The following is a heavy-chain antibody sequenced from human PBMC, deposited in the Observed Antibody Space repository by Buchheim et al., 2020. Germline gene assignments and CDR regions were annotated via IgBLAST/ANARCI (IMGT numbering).Heavy chain of an antibody. D-gene: IGHD3-9*01. CDR3: ARRGPPSLFEVLEILTGYDAFDI. J-gene: IGHJ3*02. V-gene: IGHV4-39*01. CDR1: GGSISSSSYY. Sequence: QLQLQESGPGLVKPSETLSLTCTVSGGSISSSSYYWGWIRQPPGKGLEWIGSIYYSGSTYYNPSLKSRVTISVDTSKNQFSLKLSSVTAADTAVYYCARRGPPSLFEVLEILTGYDAFDIWGQGT. CDR2: IYYSGST.